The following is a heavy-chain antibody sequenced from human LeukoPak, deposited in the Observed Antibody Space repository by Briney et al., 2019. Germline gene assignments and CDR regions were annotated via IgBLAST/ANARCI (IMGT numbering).Heavy chain of an antibody. Sequence: PGGSLRLSCAASGFTFSSYSMNWVRQAPGKGLEWVSYIRSSSSTIYYADSVKGRFTISRDNAKNSLYLQMNSLRAEDTAVYYCARVVPAARGLAFDYWGQGTLVTVSS. CDR3: ARVVPAARGLAFDY. V-gene: IGHV3-48*04. J-gene: IGHJ4*02. CDR1: GFTFSSYS. D-gene: IGHD2-2*01. CDR2: IRSSSSTI.